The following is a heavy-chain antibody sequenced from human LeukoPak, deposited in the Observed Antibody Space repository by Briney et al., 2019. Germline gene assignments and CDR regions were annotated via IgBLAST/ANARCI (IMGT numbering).Heavy chain of an antibody. D-gene: IGHD2-15*01. CDR2: INHSGST. CDR1: GGSFSGYY. V-gene: IGHV4-34*01. J-gene: IGHJ5*02. Sequence: SETLSLTCAVYGGSFSGYYWSWIRQPPGKGPEWIWEINHSGSTNYNPSLKSRVTISVDTSKNQFSLKLSSVTAADTAVYYCARGPGYCSGGSCYWFDPWGQGTLVTVSS. CDR3: ARGPGYCSGGSCYWFDP.